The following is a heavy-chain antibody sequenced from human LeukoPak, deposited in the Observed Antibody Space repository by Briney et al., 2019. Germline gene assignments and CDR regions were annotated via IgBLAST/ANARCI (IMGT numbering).Heavy chain of an antibody. V-gene: IGHV4-34*01. Sequence: PSETLSLTCAVYGGSFSGYYWSWIRQPPGKGLEWIGSIYYSGSTYYNPSLKSRVTISVDTSKNQFSLKLSSVTAADTAVYYCAHRRAAAGIGRGQGTLVTVSS. D-gene: IGHD6-13*01. CDR3: AHRRAAAGIG. J-gene: IGHJ4*02. CDR2: IYYSGST. CDR1: GGSFSGYY.